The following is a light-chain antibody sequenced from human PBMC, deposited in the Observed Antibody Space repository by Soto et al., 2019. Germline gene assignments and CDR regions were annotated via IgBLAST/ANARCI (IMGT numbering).Light chain of an antibody. J-gene: IGKJ4*01. Sequence: DIQMTQSPSSLSASVGDTVTITCRASQDIGNFFAWFQQKPGTAPKSLISAASTLQSGVPSKFSGSESGTDINLTINSMQPEDVATYYCQQYHSWPATFGGGTKVEI. CDR2: AAS. V-gene: IGKV1-16*02. CDR1: QDIGNF. CDR3: QQYHSWPAT.